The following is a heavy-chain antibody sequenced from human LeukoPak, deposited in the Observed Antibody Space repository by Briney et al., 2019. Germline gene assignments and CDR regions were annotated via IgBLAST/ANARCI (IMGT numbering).Heavy chain of an antibody. J-gene: IGHJ6*02. V-gene: IGHV4-34*01. Sequence: NSSETLSLTCTVFGGSFTDYFWTWIRHSPGKGLEWIGEINDYTGDCKYNPSLNSRVSISLEKSKNQLSLELRSVTAADTAVYYCARGRIAKIVVVHSFSYGMDVWGQGTTVTVSS. CDR3: ARGRIAKIVVVHSFSYGMDV. CDR2: INDYTGDC. D-gene: IGHD3-22*01. CDR1: GGSFTDYF.